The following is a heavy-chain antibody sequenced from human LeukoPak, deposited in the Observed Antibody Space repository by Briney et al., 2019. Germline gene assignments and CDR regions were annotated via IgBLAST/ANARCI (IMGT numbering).Heavy chain of an antibody. CDR1: GFTFSSYW. CDR2: INQDGSEK. D-gene: IGHD1-26*01. J-gene: IGHJ5*02. CDR3: ARDRGSYELPWWFDP. Sequence: GGSLRLSCAASGFTFSSYWMSWVRQAPGKGLEWVANINQDGSEKYYVDSVKGRFTISRDNAKNSLYLQMNSLRAEDTAVYYCARDRGSYELPWWFDPWGQGTLVTVSS. V-gene: IGHV3-7*01.